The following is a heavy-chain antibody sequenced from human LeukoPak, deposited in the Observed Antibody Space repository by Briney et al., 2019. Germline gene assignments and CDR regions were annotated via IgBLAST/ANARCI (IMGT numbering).Heavy chain of an antibody. Sequence: SETLSLTCAVSTDSITSNWWSWVRQPPGKGLEWIGEVHKSGSTNYYPSLQSRVTISIDKSKNQIALELTSVTAADTAVYYCAKEVVGAPTPGAYWGQGILVTVSS. CDR1: TDSITSNW. J-gene: IGHJ4*02. CDR2: VHKSGST. V-gene: IGHV4-4*02. CDR3: AKEVVGAPTPGAY. D-gene: IGHD1-26*01.